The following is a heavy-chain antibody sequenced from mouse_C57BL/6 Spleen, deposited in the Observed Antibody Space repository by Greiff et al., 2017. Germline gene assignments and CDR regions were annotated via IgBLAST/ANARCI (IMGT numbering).Heavy chain of an antibody. CDR3: ARKEIPHYAMDY. V-gene: IGHV2-2*01. J-gene: IGHJ4*01. Sequence: QVQLQQSGPGLVQPSQSLSITCTVSGFSLTSYGVHWVRQSPGKGLEWLGVIWSGGSTDYNAAFISRLSISKDNSKSQVFFKMNSLQADDAAIYYCARKEIPHYAMDYWGQGTSVTVSS. CDR2: IWSGGST. CDR1: GFSLTSYG.